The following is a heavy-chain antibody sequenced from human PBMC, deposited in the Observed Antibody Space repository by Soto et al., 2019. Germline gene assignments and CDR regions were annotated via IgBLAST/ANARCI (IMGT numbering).Heavy chain of an antibody. J-gene: IGHJ4*02. Sequence: PSQTLSLTCAVCGGSVRGQYCSWIRQPPGKGLEWIVEINHSGGTSYNPSLKSLVTISVDTSKSQFSLKLTSVTVADRAVYYCARGSVDTVDSRGFYEYWGQGPPVTVHS. CDR3: ARGSVDTVDSRGFYEY. CDR1: GGSVRGQY. D-gene: IGHD3-22*01. CDR2: INHSGGT. V-gene: IGHV4-34*01.